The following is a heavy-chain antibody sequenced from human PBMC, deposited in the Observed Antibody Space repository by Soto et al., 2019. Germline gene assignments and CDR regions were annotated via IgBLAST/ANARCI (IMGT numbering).Heavy chain of an antibody. V-gene: IGHV3-11*03. Sequence: GSLRLSCAASGFTFNNYYMSWIRQAPGKGPEWVSYISSGSTYTNYAESVKGRFTISRDNAKNSLFLQMNSLRVEDTAFYYCASGKRYCSGDNCKNWFDPWGQGTLVTVSS. J-gene: IGHJ5*02. D-gene: IGHD2-15*01. CDR1: GFTFNNYY. CDR2: ISSGSTYT. CDR3: ASGKRYCSGDNCKNWFDP.